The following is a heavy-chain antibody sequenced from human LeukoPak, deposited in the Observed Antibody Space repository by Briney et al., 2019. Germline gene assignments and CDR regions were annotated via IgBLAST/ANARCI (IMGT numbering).Heavy chain of an antibody. CDR3: ARVNKWELFGLYYFDY. CDR2: IYHSGST. J-gene: IGHJ4*02. Sequence: SGTLSLTCAVSGGSITNSDWWSWVRQPPGKGLEWIGEIYHSGSTNYNPSLKSRVTISVDKSKNQFSLKLTSVTAADTALYYCARVNKWELFGLYYFDYWGQGTLVTVSS. V-gene: IGHV4-4*02. CDR1: GGSITNSDW. D-gene: IGHD3-10*01.